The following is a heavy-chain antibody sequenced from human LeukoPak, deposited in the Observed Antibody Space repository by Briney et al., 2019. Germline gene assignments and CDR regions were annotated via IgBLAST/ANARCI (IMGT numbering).Heavy chain of an antibody. CDR3: ARGLWPGSY. D-gene: IGHD3-16*01. CDR1: GGSISSYY. CDR2: TYYTGST. V-gene: IGHV4-59*01. Sequence: SETLSLTCTVSGGSISSYYWSWIRQPPGKGLEWIGFTYYTGSTNYNPSLKSRVTISVDTSKNQFSLKLSSVTAADTAVYYCARGLWPGSYWGQGTLVTVSS. J-gene: IGHJ4*02.